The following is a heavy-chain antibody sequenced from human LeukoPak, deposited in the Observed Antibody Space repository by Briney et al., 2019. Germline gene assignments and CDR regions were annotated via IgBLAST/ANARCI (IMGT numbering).Heavy chain of an antibody. CDR1: GFTFISYG. Sequence: PGGSLRLSCAASGFTFISYGMHWVRQAPGKGLEWVAFIQSDGTNKHYADSVKGRFTISRDSSKNTLYLQMNSLRAEDTALYYCAKSFTTLYDTTGYYSSFDYWGQGTLVTVSS. D-gene: IGHD3-22*01. J-gene: IGHJ4*02. CDR2: IQSDGTNK. CDR3: AKSFTTLYDTTGYYSSFDY. V-gene: IGHV3-30*02.